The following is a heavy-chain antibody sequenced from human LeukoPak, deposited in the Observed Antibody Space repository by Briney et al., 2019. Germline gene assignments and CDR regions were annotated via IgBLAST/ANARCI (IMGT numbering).Heavy chain of an antibody. J-gene: IGHJ4*02. V-gene: IGHV4-59*01. Sequence: KPSETPSLPRTVSCGSISSYYWGWVRQPPGKGLGWIGYIYYSGSTNYNPSLKSRVTISVDTSKNQFSLKLSSVTAADTAVYYCARARRYGDYEDWGQGTLVTVSS. CDR1: CGSISSYY. D-gene: IGHD4-17*01. CDR2: IYYSGST. CDR3: ARARRYGDYED.